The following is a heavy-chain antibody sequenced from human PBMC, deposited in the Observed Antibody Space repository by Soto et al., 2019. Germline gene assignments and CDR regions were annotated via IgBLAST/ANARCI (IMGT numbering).Heavy chain of an antibody. J-gene: IGHJ6*02. Sequence: LSLTCAVSGGSISSGGYSWSWIRQPPGKGLEWIGYIYHSGSTYYNPSLKSRVTISVDRSKNQFSLKLSSVTAADTAVYYCARGGSYLGIYYYYGMDVWGQGTTVTVSS. D-gene: IGHD1-26*01. CDR2: IYHSGST. CDR3: ARGGSYLGIYYYYGMDV. CDR1: GGSISSGGYS. V-gene: IGHV4-30-2*01.